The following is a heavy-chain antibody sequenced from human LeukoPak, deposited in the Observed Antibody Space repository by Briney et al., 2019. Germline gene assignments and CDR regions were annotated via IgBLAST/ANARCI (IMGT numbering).Heavy chain of an antibody. CDR1: GFTFSSNA. CDR2: ISGTGGTT. Sequence: PGGSLRLSCAASGFTFSSNAMCWVRQAPGKGLEWVSLISGTGGTTNYADSVKGRLIISRDNSKNTLYLQMNSLRVEDTAVYYCAKDAHSGSYFDYWGQGILVTVSS. CDR3: AKDAHSGSYFDY. V-gene: IGHV3-23*01. D-gene: IGHD3-10*01. J-gene: IGHJ4*01.